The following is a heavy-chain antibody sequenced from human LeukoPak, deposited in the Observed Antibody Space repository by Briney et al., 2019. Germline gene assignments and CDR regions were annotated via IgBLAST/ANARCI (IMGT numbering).Heavy chain of an antibody. CDR3: ARVATDN. J-gene: IGHJ4*02. V-gene: IGHV3-53*01. D-gene: IGHD1-26*01. Sequence: GGSLRLSCAASGFTFSSYSMNWVRPAPGKGLEWVSVIYSGGSTYYADSVKGRFIISRDNSKNTLYLQMNSLRAEDTAVYYCARVATDNWGQGTLVTVSS. CDR1: GFTFSSYS. CDR2: IYSGGST.